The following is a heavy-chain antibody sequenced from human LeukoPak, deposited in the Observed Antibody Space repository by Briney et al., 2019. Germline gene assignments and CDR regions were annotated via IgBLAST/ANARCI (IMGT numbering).Heavy chain of an antibody. D-gene: IGHD6-6*01. CDR1: GGSISSYY. V-gene: IGHV4-59*01. J-gene: IGHJ4*02. CDR2: IYYSGST. CDR3: ARGEYSSSPEDY. Sequence: SETLSLTCTVSGGSISSYYWSRIRQPPGKGLEWIGYIYYSGSTNYNPSLKSRVTISVDTSKNQFSLKLSSVTAADTAVYYCARGEYSSSPEDYWGQGTLVTVSS.